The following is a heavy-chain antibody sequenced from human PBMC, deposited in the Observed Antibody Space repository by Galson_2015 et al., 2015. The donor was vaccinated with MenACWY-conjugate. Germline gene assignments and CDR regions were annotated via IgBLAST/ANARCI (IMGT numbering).Heavy chain of an antibody. Sequence: SVKVSCKASGYTFTSYYMHWVRQAPGQGLEWMGIINPSGGSTSYAQKFQGRVTMTRDTSTSTVYMELSSLRSEDTAVYYCAGPKGYCSGGSCYQLDYWGQGTLVTVSS. J-gene: IGHJ4*02. D-gene: IGHD2-15*01. CDR2: INPSGGST. CDR3: AGPKGYCSGGSCYQLDY. CDR1: GYTFTSYY. V-gene: IGHV1-46*01.